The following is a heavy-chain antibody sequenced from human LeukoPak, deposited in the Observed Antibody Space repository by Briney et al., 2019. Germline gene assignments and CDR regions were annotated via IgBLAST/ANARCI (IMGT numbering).Heavy chain of an antibody. Sequence: PSETLSLTCAVYGGSFSGYYWSWIRQPPGKGLEWIGEINRSGSTNYNPSLKSRVTISVDTSKNQFSLKLSSVTAADTAVYYCARASGGYYYYGMDVWGQGTTVTVSS. J-gene: IGHJ6*02. CDR3: ARASGGYYYYGMDV. CDR2: INRSGST. CDR1: GGSFSGYY. V-gene: IGHV4-34*01. D-gene: IGHD6-25*01.